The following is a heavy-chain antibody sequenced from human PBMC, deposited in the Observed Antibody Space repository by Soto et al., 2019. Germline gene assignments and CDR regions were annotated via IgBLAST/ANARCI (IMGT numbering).Heavy chain of an antibody. CDR3: ARFSSYSANDASDH. D-gene: IGHD5-12*01. V-gene: IGHV1-2*02. CDR1: GYPFTSFY. J-gene: IGHJ4*02. CDR2: INPNSRTT. Sequence: ASVEVSCKASGYPFTSFYLLWVRQAPGQGLEWLGWINPNSRTTKYAEQFQGRLTLTRDTSLKTAYLELSGLTSDDTAVYYCARFSSYSANDASDHWGQGTLVTVSS.